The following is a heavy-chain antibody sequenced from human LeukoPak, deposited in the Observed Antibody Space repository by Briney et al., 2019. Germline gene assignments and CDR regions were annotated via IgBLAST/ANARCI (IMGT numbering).Heavy chain of an antibody. CDR3: AREEYGNRQYGMDV. CDR2: IYSGGST. J-gene: IGHJ6*02. D-gene: IGHD4-11*01. CDR1: GFTVSSNY. V-gene: IGHV3-66*01. Sequence: GGSLRLSCAASGFTVSSNYMSWVRQAPGKGLGWVSVIYSGGSTYYADSVKGRFTISRDNSKNTLYLQMNSLRAEDTAVYYCAREEYGNRQYGMDVWGQGTTVTVSS.